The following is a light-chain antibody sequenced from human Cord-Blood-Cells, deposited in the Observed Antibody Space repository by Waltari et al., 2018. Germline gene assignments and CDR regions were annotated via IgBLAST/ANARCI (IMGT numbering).Light chain of an antibody. Sequence: QSALTQPAPVSGSPGQSTTISCTGTSSDVGGYNYVSWYQQHPGKAPKLMIYDVRNRPSGVSNRFSGSKSGNTASLTISGLQAEDEADYYCSSYTSSSVVFGGGTKLTVL. V-gene: IGLV2-14*01. CDR3: SSYTSSSVV. J-gene: IGLJ2*01. CDR1: SSDVGGYNY. CDR2: DVR.